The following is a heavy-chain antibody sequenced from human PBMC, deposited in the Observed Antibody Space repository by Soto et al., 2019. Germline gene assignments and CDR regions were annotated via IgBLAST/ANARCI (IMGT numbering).Heavy chain of an antibody. CDR3: ARAYDTSGYYEYYFDY. CDR2: IYWDDYK. D-gene: IGHD3-22*01. CDR1: EFSLTTTGVG. Sequence: ESGPTLVKPTQTLTLTCTFSEFSLTTTGVGVGWIRQPPGKALEWLALIYWDDYKRYSPSLKSRLTITKDTSKNQVVLIMTNMDPVDTATYSCARAYDTSGYYEYYFDYWGQGTLVTVSS. J-gene: IGHJ4*02. V-gene: IGHV2-5*02.